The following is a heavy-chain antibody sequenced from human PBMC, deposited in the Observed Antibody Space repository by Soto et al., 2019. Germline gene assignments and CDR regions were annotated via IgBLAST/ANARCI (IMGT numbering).Heavy chain of an antibody. CDR3: ARGKGATRGGDFDI. V-gene: IGHV1-69*02. CDR2: IIPILGIA. D-gene: IGHD2-21*01. J-gene: IGHJ3*02. Sequence: QVQLVQSGAEVKKPGSSVKVSCKASGGTFSSYTISWVRQAPGQGLEWMGRIIPILGIANYAQKFQGRVTITADKSTSTAYMELSSLRSEDTAVYYCARGKGATRGGDFDIWGQGTMVTVSS. CDR1: GGTFSSYT.